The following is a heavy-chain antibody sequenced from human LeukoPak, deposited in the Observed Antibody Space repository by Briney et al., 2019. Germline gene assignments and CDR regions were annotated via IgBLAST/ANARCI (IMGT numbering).Heavy chain of an antibody. D-gene: IGHD3-22*01. Sequence: SETLSLTCTVSRGSVSSNIYYWNWIRQPPGKGLEWIGYIYYSGSTNYNPSLKSRVTIAVDTSKNQFSLKLTSLTAADTAVYYCAREDSSGYLGYWGQGTLVTVSS. CDR1: RGSVSSNIYY. CDR2: IYYSGST. J-gene: IGHJ4*02. CDR3: AREDSSGYLGY. V-gene: IGHV4-61*01.